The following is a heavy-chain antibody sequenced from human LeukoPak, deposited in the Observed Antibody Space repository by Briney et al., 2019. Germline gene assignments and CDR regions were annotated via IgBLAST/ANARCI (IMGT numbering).Heavy chain of an antibody. CDR1: GFTFDDYA. CDR3: GRDFGLSGTKRSFDL. D-gene: IGHD1-26*01. V-gene: IGHV3-43D*03. Sequence: GGSLRLSCAASGFTFDDYAMHWVRQAPGKGLEWVSLISWDGGSTYYADSVKGRFTISRDNSKNSLYLQMNSLRAEDTAVYYCGRDFGLSGTKRSFDLWGQGTMVTVSS. J-gene: IGHJ3*01. CDR2: ISWDGGST.